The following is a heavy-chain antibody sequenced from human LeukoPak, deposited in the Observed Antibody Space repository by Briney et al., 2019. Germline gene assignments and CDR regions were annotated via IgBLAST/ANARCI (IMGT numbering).Heavy chain of an antibody. CDR2: IYLGDSDT. V-gene: IGHV5-51*01. Sequence: GESLKISCKGSGHSLTNYWIGWVRQMPGKGLEWMGMIYLGDSDTRYSPSFQGQVTISADKSISTAYLQWSSLKASDTAMYYCARTDSSGWYDYWGQGTLVTVSS. J-gene: IGHJ4*02. D-gene: IGHD6-19*01. CDR3: ARTDSSGWYDY. CDR1: GHSLTNYW.